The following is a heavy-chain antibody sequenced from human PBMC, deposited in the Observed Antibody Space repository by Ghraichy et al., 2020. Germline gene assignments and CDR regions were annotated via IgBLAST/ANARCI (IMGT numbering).Heavy chain of an antibody. Sequence: GGSLRLSCSASGFTFSSYAMHWVRQAQGKGLEYVSAISSNGGSTYYADSVKGRFTISRDNSKNTLYLQMSSLRAEDTAVYYCVKDRRRDIVVVPAAMTGYWGQGTLVTVSS. CDR1: GFTFSSYA. J-gene: IGHJ4*02. CDR3: VKDRRRDIVVVPAAMTGY. CDR2: ISSNGGST. D-gene: IGHD2-2*01. V-gene: IGHV3-64D*06.